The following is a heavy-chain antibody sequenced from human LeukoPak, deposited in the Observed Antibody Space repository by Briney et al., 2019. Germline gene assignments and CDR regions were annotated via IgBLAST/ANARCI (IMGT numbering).Heavy chain of an antibody. CDR1: GGTFSSYA. Sequence: SVKVSCKASGGTFSSYAISWVRQAPGQGLEWMGGIIPIFGTANYAQKFQGRVTITADESTSTAYMELSSLRSEDTAVYYCARVGTYYYDSSGYPYWGQGTLVTVSS. D-gene: IGHD3-22*01. CDR2: IIPIFGTA. J-gene: IGHJ4*02. V-gene: IGHV1-69*13. CDR3: ARVGTYYYDSSGYPY.